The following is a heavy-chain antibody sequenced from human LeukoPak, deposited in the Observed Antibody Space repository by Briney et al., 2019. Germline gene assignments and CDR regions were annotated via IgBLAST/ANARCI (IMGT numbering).Heavy chain of an antibody. Sequence: PGGSLRLSCVASGFTFRSYEMNCVRQAPGKGLEWVSYIGSSGIVYYTDSVKGRFIISRDNAKNSLYLQMNSLRAEDTGVYYCARAGYSSSWYYFDYWGQGTLVTVSS. CDR3: ARAGYSSSWYYFDY. J-gene: IGHJ4*02. D-gene: IGHD6-13*01. V-gene: IGHV3-48*03. CDR1: GFTFRSYE. CDR2: IGSSGIV.